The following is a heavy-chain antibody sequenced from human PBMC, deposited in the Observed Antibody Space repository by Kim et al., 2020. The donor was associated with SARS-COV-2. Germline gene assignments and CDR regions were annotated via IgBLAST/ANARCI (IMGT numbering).Heavy chain of an antibody. J-gene: IGHJ5*02. V-gene: IGHV4-59*01. Sequence: SETLSLTCTVSGGSISSYYWSWIRQPPGKGLEWIGYIYYSGSTNYNPSLKSRVTISVDTSKNQFSLKLSSVTAADTAVYYCARDGYNWNDGFDPWGQGTLVTVSS. CDR2: IYYSGST. D-gene: IGHD1-1*01. CDR3: ARDGYNWNDGFDP. CDR1: GGSISSYY.